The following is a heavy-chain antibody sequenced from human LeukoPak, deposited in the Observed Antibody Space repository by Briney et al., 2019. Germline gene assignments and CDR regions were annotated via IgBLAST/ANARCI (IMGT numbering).Heavy chain of an antibody. CDR3: AKVLGSSTRDPGYYYYYYMDV. D-gene: IGHD2-2*01. J-gene: IGHJ6*03. Sequence: GSSVKVSCKASGGTFSSYAISWVRQAPGQGLEWMGRIIPILGIANYAQKFQGRVTITADKSTSTAYMELNSLRAEDTAVYYCAKVLGSSTRDPGYYYYYYMDVWGKGTTVTVSS. CDR2: IIPILGIA. V-gene: IGHV1-69*04. CDR1: GGTFSSYA.